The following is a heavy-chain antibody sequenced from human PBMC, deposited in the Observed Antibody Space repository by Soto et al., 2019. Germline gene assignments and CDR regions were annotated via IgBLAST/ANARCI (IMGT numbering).Heavy chain of an antibody. J-gene: IGHJ6*03. CDR2: ISGSGGST. CDR1: GFTFSSYA. CDR3: AKFVEENVGATRDYYYYYMDV. Sequence: GGSLRLSCAASGFTFSSYAMSWVRQAPGKGLEWVSAISGSGGSTYYADSVKGRFTISRDNSKNTLYLQMNSLRAEDTAVYYCAKFVEENVGATRDYYYYYMDVWGKGTTVTVSS. D-gene: IGHD1-26*01. V-gene: IGHV3-23*01.